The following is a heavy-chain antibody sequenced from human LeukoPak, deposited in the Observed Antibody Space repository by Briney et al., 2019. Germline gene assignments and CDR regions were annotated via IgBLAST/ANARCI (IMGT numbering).Heavy chain of an antibody. CDR2: IRYDGSNK. CDR3: AKQEVAAPDCSGGSCYADL. D-gene: IGHD2-15*01. V-gene: IGHV3-30*02. CDR1: GFTFSKYS. Sequence: PGGSLRLSCAASGFTFSKYSMNWVRQAPGKGLEWVAFIRYDGSNKYYADSVKGRFTISRDNSKNTLYLQMNSLRAEDTAVYYCAKQEVAAPDCSGGSCYADLWGQGTLVTVSS. J-gene: IGHJ5*02.